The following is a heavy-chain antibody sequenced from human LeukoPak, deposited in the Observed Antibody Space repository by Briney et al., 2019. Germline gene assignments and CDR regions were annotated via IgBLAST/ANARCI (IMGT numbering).Heavy chain of an antibody. CDR1: GYTFTSYY. V-gene: IGHV3-30*18. CDR2: ISYEGTNK. D-gene: IGHD6-19*01. Sequence: SCKASGYTFTSYYMHWVRQAPGKGLEWVAVISYEGTNKYFADSVKGRTTISRDNSKNTMYLQMNSLRPEDTAVYYCVKPGQWLKLEGAFDVWGQGTMITVSS. CDR3: VKPGQWLKLEGAFDV. J-gene: IGHJ3*01.